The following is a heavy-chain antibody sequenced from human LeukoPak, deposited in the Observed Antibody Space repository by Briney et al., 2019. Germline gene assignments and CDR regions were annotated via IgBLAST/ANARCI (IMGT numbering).Heavy chain of an antibody. J-gene: IGHJ5*02. CDR2: IYPGDSDT. CDR3: ARLGTYCSGGSCYSFLWFDP. CDR1: GYSFTSYW. V-gene: IGHV5-51*01. Sequence: GESLKISCKGSGYSFTSYWIGWVRQMPGKGLEWMGIIYPGDSDTRYSPSFQGQVTISADKSIGTAYLQWSSLKASDTAMYYCARLGTYCSGGSCYSFLWFDPWGQGTLVTVSS. D-gene: IGHD2-15*01.